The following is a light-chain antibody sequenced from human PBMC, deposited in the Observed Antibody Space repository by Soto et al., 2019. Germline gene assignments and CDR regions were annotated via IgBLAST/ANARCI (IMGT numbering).Light chain of an antibody. CDR1: QSVSSY. J-gene: IGKJ5*01. CDR2: DAS. Sequence: VMTQSPDTLSASPGERVSLSCRASQSVSSYLAWYQQKPGLAPRLLIYDASNRATGIPARFSGSGSGTDSTLTITSLEPEDFAVYYCQQRSNWPITFGQGTRLDI. CDR3: QQRSNWPIT. V-gene: IGKV3-11*01.